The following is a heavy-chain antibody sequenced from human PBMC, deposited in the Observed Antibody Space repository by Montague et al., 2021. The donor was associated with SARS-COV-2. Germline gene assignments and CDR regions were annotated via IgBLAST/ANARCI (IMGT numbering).Heavy chain of an antibody. CDR2: IYYSGGI. V-gene: IGHV4-59*11. CDR3: ARAVSVRRAVNWFDP. CDR1: GGSMSDHY. Sequence: SETLSLTCTVSGGSMSDHYWAWIRQPPGKGLEWLAYIYYSGGINSNASXXSRVSMSVDTSKNQFSLKSTSVTAADTAVYYCARAVSVRRAVNWFDPWGQGTLVTVSS. D-gene: IGHD3-10*01. J-gene: IGHJ5*02.